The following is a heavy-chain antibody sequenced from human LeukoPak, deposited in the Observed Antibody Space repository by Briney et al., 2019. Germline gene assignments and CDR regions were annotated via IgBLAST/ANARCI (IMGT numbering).Heavy chain of an antibody. CDR2: IYHSGRT. CDR1: RGSTSISAW. CDR3: ASREDFTGESC. J-gene: IGHJ4*02. Sequence: SETLSLTCALSRGSTSISAWWTWVRQPPGKGLEWIGEIYHSGRTNYNRSLKSRDTTSVDESKNRISLELRSVTAAGTAVYYCASREDFTGESCWGEGTLVTVSS. D-gene: IGHD3-10*01. V-gene: IGHV4-4*02.